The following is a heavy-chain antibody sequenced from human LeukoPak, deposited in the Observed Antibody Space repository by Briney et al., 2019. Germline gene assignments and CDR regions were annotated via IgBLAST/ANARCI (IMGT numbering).Heavy chain of an antibody. J-gene: IGHJ5*02. V-gene: IGHV4-59*08. CDR3: ARQVTAWFDP. CDR1: GGSISSYY. CDR2: TYYSGST. D-gene: IGHD2-21*02. Sequence: KTSETLSLTCTVSGGSISSYYWSWIRQPPGKGLEWIGYTYYSGSTNYNPSLKSRVTISVDTSKNQFSLKLSSVTAADTAVYYCARQVTAWFDPWGQGTLVTVSS.